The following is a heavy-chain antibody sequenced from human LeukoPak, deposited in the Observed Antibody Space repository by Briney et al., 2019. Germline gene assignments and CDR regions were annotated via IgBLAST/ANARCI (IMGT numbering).Heavy chain of an antibody. CDR1: GFTFSDYY. J-gene: IGHJ4*02. CDR2: ISSSGSTI. Sequence: PGGSLRLSCAASGFTFSDYYMSWIRQAPGKGLEWVSYISSSGSTIYYADSVKGRFTISRDNAKNSLYLQMNSLRAEDTAVYYCASGPRGGSYYDPTVRFDYWGQGTLVTVSS. V-gene: IGHV3-11*01. CDR3: ASGPRGGSYYDPTVRFDY. D-gene: IGHD1-26*01.